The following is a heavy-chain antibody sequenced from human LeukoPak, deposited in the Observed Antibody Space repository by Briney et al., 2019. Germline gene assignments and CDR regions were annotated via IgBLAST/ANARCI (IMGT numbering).Heavy chain of an antibody. Sequence: PGRSLRLSCTASGFTFSDYAMSWVRQAPGKGLEWVGFIRNKANGGTADYAASVKGRFTISRDDSKTIAYLQMNSQKTEDTAVYYCSRAYSTGWLGINDYWGQGALVTVSS. CDR3: SRAYSTGWLGINDY. D-gene: IGHD6-19*01. V-gene: IGHV3-49*04. J-gene: IGHJ4*02. CDR2: IRNKANGGTA. CDR1: GFTFSDYA.